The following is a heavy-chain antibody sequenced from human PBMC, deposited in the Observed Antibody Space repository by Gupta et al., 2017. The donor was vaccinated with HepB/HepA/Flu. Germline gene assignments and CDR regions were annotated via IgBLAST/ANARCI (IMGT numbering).Heavy chain of an antibody. J-gene: IGHJ4*02. D-gene: IGHD3-10*01. CDR2: INASGGRT. CDR1: GFTFTNYY. V-gene: IGHV1-46*04. Sequence: QVQLVQSGAEVKKPGASVKVSCTASGFTFTNYYMHWVRQAPGQGLEWMGIINASGGRTTYTQKLQGRLTMTRDTSTSTIFIDLRSLKSEDTALYYCARGGRNTYGNSGPFDSWGQGTLVTVSS. CDR3: ARGGRNTYGNSGPFDS.